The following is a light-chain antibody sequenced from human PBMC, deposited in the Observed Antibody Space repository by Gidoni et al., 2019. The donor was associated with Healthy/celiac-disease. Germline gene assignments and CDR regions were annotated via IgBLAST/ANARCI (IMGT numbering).Light chain of an antibody. CDR2: GAS. J-gene: IGKJ5*01. Sequence: DIVMTQSPATLSVSPGERATLSCRASQRVSSNLAWYQQKPGQAPRLLIYGASTRDTGIPARFSGSGSGTEFTLTISSLQSEDFAVYYCQQYNNWPVTFGQXTRLEIK. CDR1: QRVSSN. CDR3: QQYNNWPVT. V-gene: IGKV3-15*01.